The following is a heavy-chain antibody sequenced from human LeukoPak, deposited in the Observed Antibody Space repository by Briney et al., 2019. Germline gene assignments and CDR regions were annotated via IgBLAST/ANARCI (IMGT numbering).Heavy chain of an antibody. Sequence: ASVKVSCKASGYTFTDYGITWVRQAPGQGLEWVGWISGYNGNINYAQNLQGRLTLTTDTSTNTGYMELRSLISDDTAVYYCARGYYDLWSGSFDHWGQGALVIVSS. J-gene: IGHJ4*02. CDR3: ARGYYDLWSGSFDH. D-gene: IGHD3-3*01. CDR2: ISGYNGNI. CDR1: GYTFTDYG. V-gene: IGHV1-18*01.